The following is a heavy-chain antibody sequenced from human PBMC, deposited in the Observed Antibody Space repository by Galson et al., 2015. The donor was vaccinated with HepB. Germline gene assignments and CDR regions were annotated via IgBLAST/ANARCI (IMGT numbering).Heavy chain of an antibody. V-gene: IGHV3-9*01. CDR2: ISWNSGSI. D-gene: IGHD1-7*01. Sequence: SLRLSCAASGFTFDNYAMHWVRQAPGKGLEWVSGISWNSGSIGYADSVKGRFTISRDNAKNSLYLQMNSLRAEDTALYYCAKDMNWNYVGFDPWGQGTLVTVSS. CDR1: GFTFDNYA. CDR3: AKDMNWNYVGFDP. J-gene: IGHJ5*02.